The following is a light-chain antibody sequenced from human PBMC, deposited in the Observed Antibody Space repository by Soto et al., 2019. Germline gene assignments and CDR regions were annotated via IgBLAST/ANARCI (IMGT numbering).Light chain of an antibody. Sequence: QSALTQPASVSGSPGQSITISCTGTSSDVGGYDYVSWYQHHPGKAPKLMIYDVSNRPSGVSNRFSGSKSGNTASLTISGLQAEDEADYYCSSYKSSSLYVFGTGTKSPS. CDR1: SSDVGGYDY. V-gene: IGLV2-14*03. CDR3: SSYKSSSLYV. J-gene: IGLJ1*01. CDR2: DVS.